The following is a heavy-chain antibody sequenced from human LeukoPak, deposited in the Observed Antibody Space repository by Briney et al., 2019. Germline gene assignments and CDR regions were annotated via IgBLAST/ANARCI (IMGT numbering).Heavy chain of an antibody. CDR1: GFTFSDYY. D-gene: IGHD5-24*01. J-gene: IGHJ3*02. CDR2: ISSSSSYT. CDR3: ARSLKRGDAFDI. Sequence: PGGSLRLSCAASGFTFSDYYMSWIRQAPGKGLEWVSYISSSSSYTNYADSVKGRFTISRENAKNSLYLQMNSLRAEDTAVYYCARSLKRGDAFDIWGQGTMVTVSS. V-gene: IGHV3-11*06.